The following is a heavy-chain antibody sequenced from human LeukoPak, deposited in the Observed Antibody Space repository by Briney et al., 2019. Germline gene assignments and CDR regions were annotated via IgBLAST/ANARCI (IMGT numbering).Heavy chain of an antibody. CDR3: VRDGYNYGGSDY. CDR1: GFTFSSYE. Sequence: GGSLRLSCAASGFTFSSYEMNWVRQAPGKGLEWVSYISSSGSTIYYADSVKGRFTISRDNAKNSLYLQMNSLRAEDTAVYYCVRDGYNYGGSDYWGQGTLVTVSS. D-gene: IGHD5-24*01. CDR2: ISSSGSTI. J-gene: IGHJ4*02. V-gene: IGHV3-48*03.